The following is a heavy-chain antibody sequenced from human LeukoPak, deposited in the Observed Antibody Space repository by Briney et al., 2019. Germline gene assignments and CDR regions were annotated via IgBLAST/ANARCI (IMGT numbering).Heavy chain of an antibody. CDR2: IKSGGST. CDR3: AGDTGQQPYPDY. Sequence: SETLSLTCTVSGGSIRSWYWSWIRQPAGKRLEWIGRIKSGGSTNYNPSLKSRVTMSVETSKNQFSLKLDSVTAADTAVYYCAGDTGQQPYPDYWGQGALVTVSS. D-gene: IGHD6-13*01. V-gene: IGHV4-4*07. J-gene: IGHJ4*02. CDR1: GGSIRSWY.